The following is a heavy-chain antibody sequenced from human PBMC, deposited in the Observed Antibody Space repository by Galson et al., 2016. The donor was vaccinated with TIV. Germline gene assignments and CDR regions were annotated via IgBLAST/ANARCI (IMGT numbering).Heavy chain of an antibody. D-gene: IGHD1-26*01. Sequence: VKVSCKVSGYTFTDYYMHWVQQAPGKGLEWMGLVDPEDGETIYAEKFQGRVTITADTSTDTAYMELSSLRSEDTAVYYCATGVGAAKYYYSYYMDGWGKGSTVTVSS. CDR2: VDPEDGET. CDR1: GYTFTDYY. J-gene: IGHJ6*03. V-gene: IGHV1-69-2*01. CDR3: ATGVGAAKYYYSYYMDG.